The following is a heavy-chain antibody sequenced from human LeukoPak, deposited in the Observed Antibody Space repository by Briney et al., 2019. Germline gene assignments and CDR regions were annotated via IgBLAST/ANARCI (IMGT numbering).Heavy chain of an antibody. CDR1: GFTFSSYA. D-gene: IGHD3-16*01. V-gene: IGHV3-30*04. Sequence: PGGSLRLSCAASGFTFSSYAMHWVRQAPGKGLEWVAVISYDGSNKYYADSVKGRFTISRDNSKNTLYLQMNSLRAEDTAVYYCAREGLWTQAGWFDPWGQGTLVTVSS. CDR2: ISYDGSNK. CDR3: AREGLWTQAGWFDP. J-gene: IGHJ5*02.